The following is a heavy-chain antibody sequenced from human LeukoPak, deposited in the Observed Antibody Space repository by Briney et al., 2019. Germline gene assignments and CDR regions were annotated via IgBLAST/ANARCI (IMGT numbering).Heavy chain of an antibody. Sequence: ASAKVSCKASGYTFTRYYMHWVPQAPRQGLEWMGIINPSGGSTSYAQKFQGRVTMTRDMSTSTVYMELSSLRSEDTAVYYCAILGQSITNVDYWGQGTLVTVSS. V-gene: IGHV1-46*01. CDR1: GYTFTRYY. CDR2: INPSGGST. CDR3: AILGQSITNVDY. D-gene: IGHD3-10*01. J-gene: IGHJ4*02.